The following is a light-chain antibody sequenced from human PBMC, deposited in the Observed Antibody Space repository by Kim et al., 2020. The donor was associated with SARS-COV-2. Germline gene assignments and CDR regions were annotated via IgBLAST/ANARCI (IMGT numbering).Light chain of an antibody. CDR3: QQRNYWLFT. CDR2: DAC. Sequence: GERATISFRASQSVGRSLGWDPKKPGQVNRINICDACNRATGIPARFSGSGSGTDFNLTISSLEPEEFAVDYCQQRNYWLFTFGPGTKVDIK. CDR1: QSVGRS. J-gene: IGKJ3*01. V-gene: IGKV3-11*01.